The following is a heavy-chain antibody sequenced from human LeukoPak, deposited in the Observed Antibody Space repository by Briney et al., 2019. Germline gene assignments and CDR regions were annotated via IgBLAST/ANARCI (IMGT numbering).Heavy chain of an antibody. CDR1: GGTFSSYA. J-gene: IGHJ4*02. D-gene: IGHD3-3*01. Sequence: ASVKVSCKASGGTFSSYAISWVRQATGQGFEWMGWMNPNSGNTGYAQKFQGRVTMTRNTSISTAYMELSSLRSEDTAVYYCARGMIYDFWSGYSVGGYFDYWGQGTLVTVSS. V-gene: IGHV1-8*02. CDR3: ARGMIYDFWSGYSVGGYFDY. CDR2: MNPNSGNT.